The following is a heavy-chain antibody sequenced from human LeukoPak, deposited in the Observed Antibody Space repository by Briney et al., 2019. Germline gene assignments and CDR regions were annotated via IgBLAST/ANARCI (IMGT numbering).Heavy chain of an antibody. CDR3: ARDPSGYFNY. CDR1: GGPVSSGNYY. V-gene: IGHV4-61*01. CDR2: IYYSGST. Sequence: SETLSLTCSVSGGPVSSGNYYWSWIRQPPGKGLEWIGYIYYSGSTNYNPSLKSRVTISVDTSKNQFSLKLSSVTAADTAVYYCARDPSGYFNYWGQGTLATVSS. D-gene: IGHD3-22*01. J-gene: IGHJ4*02.